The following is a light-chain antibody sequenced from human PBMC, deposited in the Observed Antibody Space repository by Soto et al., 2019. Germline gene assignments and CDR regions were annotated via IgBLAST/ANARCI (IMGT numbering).Light chain of an antibody. V-gene: IGKV1-5*01. Sequence: DIPMTQSPSTLSASVGDRVTITCRASQSISSWLAWYQQKPGKAPKVLIYDASTLESGVPSRFSGSGSGTEFTLTITGLQPDDFATYYCQHYYGSLYTFGQGTKLEI. CDR2: DAS. CDR3: QHYYGSLYT. CDR1: QSISSW. J-gene: IGKJ2*01.